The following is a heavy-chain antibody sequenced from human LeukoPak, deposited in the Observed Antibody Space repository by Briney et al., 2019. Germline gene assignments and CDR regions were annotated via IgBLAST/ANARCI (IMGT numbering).Heavy chain of an antibody. CDR1: GYTLTELA. CDR3: ATYSGYAAY. J-gene: IGHJ4*02. D-gene: IGHD5-12*01. Sequence: ASVKVSCKVSGYTLTELAIHWVRQAPGKGLEWMGGFDPEDIETNYAQKFQGRVTMTEDTYTDTAYMELSSLRSEDTAVYYCATYSGYAAYWGQGTLVSVSS. V-gene: IGHV1-24*01. CDR2: FDPEDIET.